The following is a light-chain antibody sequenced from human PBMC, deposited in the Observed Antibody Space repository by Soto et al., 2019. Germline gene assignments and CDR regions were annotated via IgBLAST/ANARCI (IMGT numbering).Light chain of an antibody. Sequence: QSVLTQPASVSGSPGQSITISCTGTSSDVGGYILVSWYQQHPGKAPKLMIYEVSKRPSGVSNRFSGSKSGNTASLTISGLQPEDEADYYCCSYAGSRTVVFGGGTKLTVL. CDR3: CSYAGSRTVV. J-gene: IGLJ3*02. CDR2: EVS. CDR1: SSDVGGYIL. V-gene: IGLV2-23*02.